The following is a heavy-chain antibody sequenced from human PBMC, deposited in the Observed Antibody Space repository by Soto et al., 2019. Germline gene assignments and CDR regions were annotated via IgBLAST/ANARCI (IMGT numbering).Heavy chain of an antibody. CDR2: ISSSSSTI. Sequence: QPGGSLRLSCAASGFTFSSYSMNWVRQAPGKGLEWVSYISSSSSTIYYADSVKGRFTISRDNAKNSLYLQMNSLRDEDTAVYYCARDPQADYGDPTGDYWGQGTLVTVSS. D-gene: IGHD4-17*01. J-gene: IGHJ4*02. CDR3: ARDPQADYGDPTGDY. V-gene: IGHV3-48*02. CDR1: GFTFSSYS.